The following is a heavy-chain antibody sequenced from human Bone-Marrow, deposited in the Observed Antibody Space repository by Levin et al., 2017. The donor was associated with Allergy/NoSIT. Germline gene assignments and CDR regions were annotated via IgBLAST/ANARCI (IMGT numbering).Heavy chain of an antibody. D-gene: IGHD6-25*01. CDR3: ARDGSGRPFQY. CDR1: GSPLRSYY. J-gene: IGHJ1*01. V-gene: IGHV4-59*01. Sequence: SQTLSLPCSVSGSPLRSYYWGWIRQPPGKGLELIAYISKSGSTTYNPSLTGRVTISVDTPKTQFSLKLNSVTAADTAVYYCARDGSGRPFQYWGQGTLVTVSS. CDR2: ISKSGST.